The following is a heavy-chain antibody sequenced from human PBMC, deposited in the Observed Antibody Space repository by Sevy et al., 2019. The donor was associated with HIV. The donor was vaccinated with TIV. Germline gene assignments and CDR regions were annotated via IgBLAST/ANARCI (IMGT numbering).Heavy chain of an antibody. CDR3: ATSRSGYFDSSGYYIY. Sequence: GESLKISWQGSGYSFTSHWIGWVRHMPGKGLEWMGIIYPEDSETRYSPSFQGQVTFSADKSISTAYLQWSSLKASDTAMYYCATSRSGYFDSSGYYIYWGQGTLVTVSS. CDR1: GYSFTSHW. CDR2: IYPEDSET. D-gene: IGHD3-22*01. V-gene: IGHV5-51*01. J-gene: IGHJ4*02.